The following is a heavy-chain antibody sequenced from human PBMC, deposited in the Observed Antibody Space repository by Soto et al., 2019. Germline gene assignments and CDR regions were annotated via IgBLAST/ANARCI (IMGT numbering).Heavy chain of an antibody. V-gene: IGHV3-30*18. J-gene: IGHJ4*02. CDR1: GFTFSSYG. CDR2: ISYDGSNK. Sequence: QVQLVESGGGVVQPGRSLRLSCAASGFTFSSYGMHWVRQAPGKGLEWVAVISYDGSNKYYADSVKGRFTISRDHSKNTRYLQMNSLRAEDTAVYYCAKARADYYFDYWGQGTLVTVSS. D-gene: IGHD2-21*02. CDR3: AKARADYYFDY.